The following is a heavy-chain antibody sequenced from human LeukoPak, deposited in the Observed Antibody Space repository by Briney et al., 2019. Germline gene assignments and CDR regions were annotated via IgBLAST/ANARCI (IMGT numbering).Heavy chain of an antibody. CDR1: GFTLSDYW. V-gene: IGHV3-7*01. CDR3: AREGKDCSSTSCYSDY. D-gene: IGHD2-2*02. J-gene: IGHJ4*02. CDR2: MDQDGSEE. Sequence: GGSLRLSCAASGFTLSDYWMSWVRQAPGKGLEWVANMDQDGSEENYVDSVKGRFTISRDDAKNSLYLQMSSLRAEDTAVYYCAREGKDCSSTSCYSDYWGQGTLVTVSS.